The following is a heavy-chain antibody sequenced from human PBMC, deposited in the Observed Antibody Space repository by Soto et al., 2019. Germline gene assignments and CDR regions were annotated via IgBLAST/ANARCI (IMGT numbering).Heavy chain of an antibody. CDR2: INPSGGST. CDR1: GYTFTSYY. CDR3: ARDRNHHFIAAAGTGYFDY. D-gene: IGHD6-13*01. J-gene: IGHJ4*02. V-gene: IGHV1-46*01. Sequence: ASVTVSCQASGYTFTSYYMHWVRQAPGQGLEWMGIINPSGGSTSYAQKFQGRVTMTRDTSTSTVYMELSSLRSEDTAVYYCARDRNHHFIAAAGTGYFDYWGQGTLVTVSS.